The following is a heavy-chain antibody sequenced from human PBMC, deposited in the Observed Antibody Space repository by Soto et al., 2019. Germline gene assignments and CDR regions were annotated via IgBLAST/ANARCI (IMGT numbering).Heavy chain of an antibody. V-gene: IGHV3-21*01. CDR3: AGDLYDFWSGYPHFDY. D-gene: IGHD3-3*01. J-gene: IGHJ4*02. CDR2: ISSSSSYI. Sequence: PGGSLRLSCAASGFTFSSYSMNWVRQAPGKGLEWVSSISSSSSYIYYADSVKGRFTISRDNAKNSLYLQMNSLRAEDTAVYYCAGDLYDFWSGYPHFDYWGQGTLVTVSS. CDR1: GFTFSSYS.